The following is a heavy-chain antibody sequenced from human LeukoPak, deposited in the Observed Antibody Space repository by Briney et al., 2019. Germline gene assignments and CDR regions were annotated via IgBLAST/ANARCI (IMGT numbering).Heavy chain of an antibody. CDR1: GFTFSNAW. J-gene: IGHJ4*02. D-gene: IGHD6-6*01. V-gene: IGHV3-15*01. Sequence: PGGSLRLSCAASGFTFSNAWMSWVRQAPGKGLEWVGRIKSKTDGGTTDYAAPVKGRFTISRDDSKNTLYLQMNSLKTEDTAVYYCTTERDTSIAARRGSYFDYWGQGTLVTVSS. CDR2: IKSKTDGGTT. CDR3: TTERDTSIAARRGSYFDY.